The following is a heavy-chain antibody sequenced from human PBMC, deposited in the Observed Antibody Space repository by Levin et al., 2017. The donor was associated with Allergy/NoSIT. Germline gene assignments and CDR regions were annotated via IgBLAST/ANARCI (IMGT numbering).Heavy chain of an antibody. J-gene: IGHJ4*02. D-gene: IGHD1-26*01. CDR1: GFTFTTYT. V-gene: IGHV3-21*01. Sequence: GGSLRLSCGASGFTFTTYTMNWVRQAPGKGLEWVSSISSSSSFISYADSVKGRFTISRDNAKNSLYLQMNSLRAEATAVYYCARDWGDRNSGSYLDYWGQGTLVTVAS. CDR3: ARDWGDRNSGSYLDY. CDR2: ISSSSSFI.